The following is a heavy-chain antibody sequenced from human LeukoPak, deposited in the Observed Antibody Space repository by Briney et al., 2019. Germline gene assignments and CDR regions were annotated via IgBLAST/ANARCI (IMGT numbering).Heavy chain of an antibody. CDR3: ASARLSVTYRYYNYYTDV. CDR2: ISYSGST. CDR1: GGSISSYY. V-gene: IGHV4-59*01. D-gene: IGHD4-17*01. Sequence: SETLSLTCTVSGGSISSYYWSWIRQPPGKGLEWIGYISYSGSTNYNPSLKSRVTISVDTSKNRFSLKVSSVTAADTAVYYCASARLSVTYRYYNYYTDVWGKGTTVTVSS. J-gene: IGHJ6*03.